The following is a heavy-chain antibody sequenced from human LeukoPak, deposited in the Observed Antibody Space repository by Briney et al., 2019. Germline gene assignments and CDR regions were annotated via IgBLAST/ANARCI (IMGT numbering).Heavy chain of an antibody. CDR2: INSDGSST. CDR3: ARGEYSYGPYYYYYMDV. Sequence: GGSLRLSCAASGFTFSSYWMHWVRHAPGKGLVWVSRINSDGSSTSYADSVKGRFTISRDNAKNTLYLQMNSLRAEDTAVYYCARGEYSYGPYYYYYMDVWGKGTTVTVSS. V-gene: IGHV3-74*01. CDR1: GFTFSSYW. D-gene: IGHD5-18*01. J-gene: IGHJ6*03.